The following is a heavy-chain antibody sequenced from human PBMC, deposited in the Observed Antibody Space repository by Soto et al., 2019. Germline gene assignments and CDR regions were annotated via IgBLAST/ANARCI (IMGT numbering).Heavy chain of an antibody. J-gene: IGHJ4*02. CDR3: THRLVGSGQGY. V-gene: IGHV2-5*01. CDR1: GFSLTTGRVG. D-gene: IGHD2-15*01. CDR2: IHWNEDN. Sequence: QITLEETGPTLVKPTQTLTLTCTFSGFSLTTGRVGVSRIRQPPGKALEWLAVIHWNEDNHYSPSLKSRLTTTRDTSKNQVVLTLTNTDPVDTAIYYCTHRLVGSGQGYWGQGTLVTVSS.